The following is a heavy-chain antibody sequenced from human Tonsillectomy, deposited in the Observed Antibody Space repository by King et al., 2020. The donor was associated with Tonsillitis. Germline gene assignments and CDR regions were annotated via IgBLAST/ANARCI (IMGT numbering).Heavy chain of an antibody. V-gene: IGHV3-30*18. CDR3: AKALMVRGVSDY. J-gene: IGHJ4*02. CDR2: ISYDGSNK. Sequence: VQLVESGGGVVQPGRSLRLSCAASGFTFSSYGMHWVRQAPGKGLEWVAVISYDGSNKYYADYVKGRFTISRDNSKNTLYLQMNSLRAEDTAVYYCAKALMVRGVSDYWGQGTLVTVSS. CDR1: GFTFSSYG. D-gene: IGHD3-10*01.